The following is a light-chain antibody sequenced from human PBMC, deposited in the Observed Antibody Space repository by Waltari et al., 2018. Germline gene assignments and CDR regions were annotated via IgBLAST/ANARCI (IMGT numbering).Light chain of an antibody. CDR1: QSVRSY. V-gene: IGKV3-11*01. J-gene: IGKJ1*01. CDR3: QQRGNWPPT. CDR2: DTS. Sequence: EIVLTQSPATLSLSPGERATLSCRASQSVRSYLGWYQQKPGQAPRLLMYDTSNRATGIPARFSGSGSGTDFTLTISSLEPEDFGVYFCQQRGNWPPTFGQGTKVEIK.